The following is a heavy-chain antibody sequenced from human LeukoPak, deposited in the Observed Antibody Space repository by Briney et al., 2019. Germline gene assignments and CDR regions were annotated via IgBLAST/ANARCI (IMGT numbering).Heavy chain of an antibody. J-gene: IGHJ3*02. V-gene: IGHV1-69*13. D-gene: IGHD2-21*01. CDR2: IIPIFGTA. CDR1: GGTFSSYA. Sequence: SVKVSCKASGGTFSSYAISWVRQAPGQGLEWMGGIIPIFGTANYAQKFQGRVTITADESTSTAYMELSSLRSEDTAVYYCAGDRCGGDCYQGGAFDIWGQGTMVTVSS. CDR3: AGDRCGGDCYQGGAFDI.